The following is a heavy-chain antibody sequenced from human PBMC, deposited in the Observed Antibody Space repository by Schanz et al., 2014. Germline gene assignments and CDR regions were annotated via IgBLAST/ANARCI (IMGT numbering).Heavy chain of an antibody. CDR3: ARDGAELYYFDD. D-gene: IGHD1-1*01. V-gene: IGHV3-7*01. CDR1: GFTFSSYC. J-gene: IGHJ4*02. CDR2: INQDGSEK. Sequence: EVQLVESGGGLVQPGGSLRISCAASGFTFSSYCINWVRQAPGKGLEWVANINQDGSEKYYVDSVKGRFTISRDNAKNSLYLQMNGLRAEDTAVFYCARDGAELYYFDDWGQGTLVTVSS.